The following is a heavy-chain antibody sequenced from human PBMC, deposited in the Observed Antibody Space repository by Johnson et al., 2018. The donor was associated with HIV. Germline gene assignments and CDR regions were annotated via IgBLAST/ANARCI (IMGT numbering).Heavy chain of an antibody. J-gene: IGHJ3*02. CDR2: IYSGGST. V-gene: IGHV3-66*01. CDR3: ARDRGRGSEDAFDI. Sequence: VQLVESGGGVVQPGGSLRLSCAASGFTVSRNYMSWVRQAPGKGLEWVSVIYSGGSTHFADSVKGRFTISRDNSKNTVYLQMSSLRAEDTALYYCARDRGRGSEDAFDIWGQGTMVTVSS. CDR1: GFTVSRNY. D-gene: IGHD2-15*01.